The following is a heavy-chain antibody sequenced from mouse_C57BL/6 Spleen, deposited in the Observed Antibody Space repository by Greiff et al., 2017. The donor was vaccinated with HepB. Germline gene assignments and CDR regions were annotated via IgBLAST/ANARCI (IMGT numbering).Heavy chain of an antibody. CDR1: GYTFTSYG. CDR2: IYPRRGNT. CDR3: ASGSSSWFAY. J-gene: IGHJ3*01. V-gene: IGHV1-81*01. D-gene: IGHD1-1*01. Sequence: QVQLQQSGAELARPGASVTLSCKASGYTFTSYGVSWVKQRTGQGLEWIGVIYPRRGNTYYNEKFKGKATLTADKSSSTAYMELRSLTSEDSAVYFCASGSSSWFAYWGQGTLVTVSA.